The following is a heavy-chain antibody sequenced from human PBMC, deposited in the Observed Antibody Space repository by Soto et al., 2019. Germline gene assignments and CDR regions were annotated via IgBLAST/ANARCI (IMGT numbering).Heavy chain of an antibody. V-gene: IGHV1-18*01. Sequence: QVQLVQSGAEVKKPGASVKVSCKASGYTFTSYGISWVRQAPGQGLEWMGWISAYNGNTNNAQKLQGRVTMTTDTSTITAYRERRRLRSDDTAVYYCARDYYDSSGYTNDAFDIGGQGTMVTVSS. D-gene: IGHD3-22*01. CDR2: ISAYNGNT. CDR1: GYTFTSYG. J-gene: IGHJ3*02. CDR3: ARDYYDSSGYTNDAFDI.